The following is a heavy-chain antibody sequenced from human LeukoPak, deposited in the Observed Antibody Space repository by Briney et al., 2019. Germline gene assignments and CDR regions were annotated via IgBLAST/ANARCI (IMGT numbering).Heavy chain of an antibody. D-gene: IGHD4-17*01. V-gene: IGHV4-39*07. CDR3: ACPLNDYGDYDAFDI. CDR2: IYYSGST. CDR1: GGSISSSSYY. Sequence: SETLSLTCTVSGGSISSSSYYWGWIRQPPGKGLEWIGSIYYSGSTYYNPSLKSRVTISVDTSKNQFSLKLSSVTAADTAVYYCACPLNDYGDYDAFDIWGQGTMVTVSS. J-gene: IGHJ3*02.